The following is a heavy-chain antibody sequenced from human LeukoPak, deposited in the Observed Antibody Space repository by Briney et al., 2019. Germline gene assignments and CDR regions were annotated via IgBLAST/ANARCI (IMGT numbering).Heavy chain of an antibody. J-gene: IGHJ6*02. CDR2: IYSGGST. V-gene: IGHV3-53*01. CDR1: GGSISSSNW. D-gene: IGHD6-19*01. CDR3: AREKLDSSDWYDYYYGMDV. Sequence: GTLSLTCAVSGGSISSSNWWSWVRQAPGKGLEWVSVIYSGGSTYYADSVKGRFTISRDNSKNTLYLQMNSLRAEDTAVYYCAREKLDSSDWYDYYYGMDVWGQGTTVTVSS.